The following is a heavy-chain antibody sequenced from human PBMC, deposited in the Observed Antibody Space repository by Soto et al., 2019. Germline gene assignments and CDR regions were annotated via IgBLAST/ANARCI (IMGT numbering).Heavy chain of an antibody. CDR1: GFTFGDYA. CDR3: TRGFDGSGSDGGAPFDY. D-gene: IGHD3-10*01. J-gene: IGHJ4*02. Sequence: GGSLRLSCTASGFTFGDYAMSWFRQAPGKGLEWVGFIRSKAYGGTTEYAASVKGRFTISRDDSKSIAYLQMNSLKTEDTAVYYCTRGFDGSGSDGGAPFDYWGQGTLVTVSS. CDR2: IRSKAYGGTT. V-gene: IGHV3-49*03.